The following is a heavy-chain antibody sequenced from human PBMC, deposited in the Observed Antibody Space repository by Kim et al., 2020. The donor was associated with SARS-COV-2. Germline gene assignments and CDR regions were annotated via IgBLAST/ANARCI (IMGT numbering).Heavy chain of an antibody. J-gene: IGHJ4*02. CDR1: GFTFSNYA. Sequence: GGSLRLSCAASGFTFSNYAMSWVRQAPGKGLEWVSAISGGGGSTYYADSVKGRFTISRDSSKNTRYLQMNSLRAEDTAVYYCAKSAVAGYFDYWGQGTPVTVSS. CDR2: ISGGGGST. D-gene: IGHD6-19*01. V-gene: IGHV3-23*01. CDR3: AKSAVAGYFDY.